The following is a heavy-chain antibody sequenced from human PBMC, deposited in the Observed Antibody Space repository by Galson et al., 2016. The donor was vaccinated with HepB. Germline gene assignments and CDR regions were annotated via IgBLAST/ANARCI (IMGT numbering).Heavy chain of an antibody. CDR1: GFTFNYYG. CDR2: ISSHSSNI. J-gene: IGHJ4*02. Sequence: SLRLSCAASGFTFNYYGMIWFRQAPGTGLEWVSVISSHSSNIYYADSVNGRFTISRDNAYNSLYLQMNSLRVEDTAVYYCVRGAGGYAPHFDYWGQGTLVTVSS. CDR3: VRGAGGYAPHFDY. V-gene: IGHV3-21*01. D-gene: IGHD5-12*01.